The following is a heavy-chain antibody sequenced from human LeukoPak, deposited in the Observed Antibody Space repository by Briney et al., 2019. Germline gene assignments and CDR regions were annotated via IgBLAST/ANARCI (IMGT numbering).Heavy chain of an antibody. CDR3: AKDRGATIPYYYYGMDV. CDR2: ISGSGGTT. V-gene: IGHV3-23*01. Sequence: GGSLRLSCAASGFTFSNYGMSWVRQAPGKGLEWVSGISGSGGTTYYADSVKGRFTISRDNSKNTLYLQMNSLRAEDTAVYYCAKDRGATIPYYYYGMDVWGQGTTVTVSS. D-gene: IGHD5-12*01. J-gene: IGHJ6*02. CDR1: GFTFSNYG.